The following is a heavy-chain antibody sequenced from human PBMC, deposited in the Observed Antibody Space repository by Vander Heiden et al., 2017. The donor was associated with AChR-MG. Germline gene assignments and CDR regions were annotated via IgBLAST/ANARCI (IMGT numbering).Heavy chain of an antibody. D-gene: IGHD6-6*01. V-gene: IGHV1-2*06. Sequence: QVQLVQSGAEVKKPGASVKVSCKASGYTFTGYYMHWVRQAPGQGLEWMGRINPNSGGTNYAQKFQGRVTMTRDTSSSTAYMELSRLRSDDTAVYYGARGMVVEYSSSPRPGHWGQGTLVTVSS. CDR1: GYTFTGYY. CDR3: ARGMVVEYSSSPRPGH. J-gene: IGHJ1*01. CDR2: INPNSGGT.